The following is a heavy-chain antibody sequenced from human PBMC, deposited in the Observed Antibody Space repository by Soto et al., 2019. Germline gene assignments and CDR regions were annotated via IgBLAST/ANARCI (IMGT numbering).Heavy chain of an antibody. CDR1: GGSFRGYF. D-gene: IGHD3-16*01. CDR3: QGGDF. Sequence: ETLSLTCAVSGGSFRGYFWSWIRQSPDKGLEWIGEINDSGSTYYNPSFKSRLTISVDTSKSQISLTLTSVTAADSAVYYCQGGDFWGQGTRVTVSS. V-gene: IGHV4-34*01. J-gene: IGHJ4*02. CDR2: INDSGST.